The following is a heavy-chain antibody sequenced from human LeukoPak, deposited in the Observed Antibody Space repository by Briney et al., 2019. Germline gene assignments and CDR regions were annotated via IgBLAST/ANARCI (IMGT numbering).Heavy chain of an antibody. J-gene: IGHJ6*04. CDR2: INGGGTTK. Sequence: GGSLRLSCAASGFIFSDYYMNWIRQAPGKGLEWVSHINGGGTTKYYADSVRGRFTLSRDNAKNTLYLQMNNLRAEDTAVYYCARGVFSDVWGTGTTVTVSS. V-gene: IGHV3-11*01. CDR3: ARGVFSDV. CDR1: GFIFSDYY.